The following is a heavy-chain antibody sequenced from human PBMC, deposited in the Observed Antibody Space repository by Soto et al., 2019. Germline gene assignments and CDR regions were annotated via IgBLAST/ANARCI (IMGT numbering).Heavy chain of an antibody. Sequence: GASVKVSCKASGYTFTSYDINWVRQATGQGLEWVGWMNPNSGNTGYAQKFQGRVTMTRNTSISTAYMELSSLRSEDTAVYYCARESTVTTSYYYYGMDVWGQGTTVTVSS. CDR2: MNPNSGNT. J-gene: IGHJ6*02. V-gene: IGHV1-8*01. CDR1: GYTFTSYD. CDR3: ARESTVTTSYYYYGMDV. D-gene: IGHD4-17*01.